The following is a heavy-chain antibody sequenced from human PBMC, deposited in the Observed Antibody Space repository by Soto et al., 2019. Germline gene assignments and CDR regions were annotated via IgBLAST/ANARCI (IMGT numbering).Heavy chain of an antibody. D-gene: IGHD7-27*01. CDR1: GGSISSYY. CDR3: AREGPGDRALAYFDY. CDR2: IYYSGST. J-gene: IGHJ4*02. Sequence: SETLSLTCTVSGGSISSYYWSWIRQPPGKGLEWIGYIYYSGSTNYNPSLKSRVTISVDTSKNQFSLKLSSVTAADTAVYYCAREGPGDRALAYFDYWGQGTLVTVFS. V-gene: IGHV4-59*01.